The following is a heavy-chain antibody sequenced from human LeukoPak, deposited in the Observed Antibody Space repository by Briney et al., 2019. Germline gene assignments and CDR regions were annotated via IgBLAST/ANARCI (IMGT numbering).Heavy chain of an antibody. CDR2: IYYSGST. D-gene: IGHD1-14*01. CDR3: ARGARTLFDP. CDR1: GGSISSGDYY. Sequence: SETLSLTCTVSGGSISSGDYYWSWIRQPPGKGLEWIGYIYYSGSTYYNPSLKSRVTISVDTSKNQFSLKLGSVTAADTAVYYCARGARTLFDPWGQGTLVTVSS. V-gene: IGHV4-30-4*01. J-gene: IGHJ5*02.